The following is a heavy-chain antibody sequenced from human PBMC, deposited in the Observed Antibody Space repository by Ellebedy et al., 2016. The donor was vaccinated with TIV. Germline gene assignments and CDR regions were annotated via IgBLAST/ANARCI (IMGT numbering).Heavy chain of an antibody. CDR1: GYTFTTYY. D-gene: IGHD4-17*01. V-gene: IGHV5-51*01. CDR3: ATHSDDYEYYFDY. CDR2: IYPRDSDT. J-gene: IGHJ4*02. Sequence: GESLKISCKASGYTFTTYYIAWVRQMPGKGLEWMGIIYPRDSDTRYSPSFQGQVTISADKSISAAYPQLTSLKASDPAMYYCATHSDDYEYYFDYWGQGTLVTVPS.